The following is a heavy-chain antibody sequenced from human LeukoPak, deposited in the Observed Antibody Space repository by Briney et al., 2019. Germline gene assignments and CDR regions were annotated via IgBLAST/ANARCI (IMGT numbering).Heavy chain of an antibody. CDR3: AKRNSAYYFDY. D-gene: IGHD4-11*01. CDR1: GFTFSSYA. Sequence: GGSLGLSCAASGFTFSSYAMSWVRQAPGKGLEWVSEVAGSGDNTHYADSVEGRFIISRDNSRNTLYLQMDSLRAGDTAVYYCAKRNSAYYFDYWGQGTLVSVSS. CDR2: VAGSGDNT. J-gene: IGHJ4*02. V-gene: IGHV3-23*01.